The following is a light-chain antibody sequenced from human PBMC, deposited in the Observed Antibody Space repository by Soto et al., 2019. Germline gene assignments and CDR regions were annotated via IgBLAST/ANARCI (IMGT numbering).Light chain of an antibody. Sequence: QSALTQPPSASGSPGQTVAISCTGTSSDVGAYNYVSWYQQHPGKAPKLMIYDVTERPSGVPYRFSGSKSGNTASLTVSGLQPEDEADYYCCSYTTSSTYVFGTGTKVTVL. V-gene: IGLV2-8*01. CDR2: DVT. J-gene: IGLJ1*01. CDR3: CSYTTSSTYV. CDR1: SSDVGAYNY.